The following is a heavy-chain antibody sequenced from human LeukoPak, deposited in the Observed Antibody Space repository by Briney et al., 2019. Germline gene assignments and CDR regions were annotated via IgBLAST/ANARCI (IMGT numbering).Heavy chain of an antibody. CDR2: MFYSGST. V-gene: IGHV4-59*07. Sequence: PSDTLSLTCTVSGGSINRYYSSWIRQPPGKGLEWVGYMFYSGSTNYSPSLKSPVTISVDTSKNQFSLKLSSLPAAGTAVYDRAIGVFTQVLLHYWGQRSLV. CDR3: AIGVFTQVLLHY. D-gene: IGHD2-8*01. CDR1: GGSINRYY. J-gene: IGHJ4*02.